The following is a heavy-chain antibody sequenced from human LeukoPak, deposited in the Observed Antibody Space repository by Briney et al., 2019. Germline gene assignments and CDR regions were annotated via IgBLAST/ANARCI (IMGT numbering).Heavy chain of an antibody. Sequence: PSETLSLTCNVSGGSISSYYWSWIRQPPGKGLEWIGYIYYSGSTNYNPSLKSRVTISVDTSKNQFSLKLSSVTAADTAVYYCARRTTDWYFDLWGRGTLVTVSS. J-gene: IGHJ2*01. V-gene: IGHV4-59*01. CDR1: GGSISSYY. CDR3: ARRTTDWYFDL. CDR2: IYYSGST. D-gene: IGHD2/OR15-2a*01.